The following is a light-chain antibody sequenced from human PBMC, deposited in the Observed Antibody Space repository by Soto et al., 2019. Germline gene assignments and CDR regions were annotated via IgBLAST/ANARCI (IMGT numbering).Light chain of an antibody. CDR3: SSYTTSHTHKIV. V-gene: IGLV2-14*01. CDR1: SSDVGGYNY. J-gene: IGLJ1*01. Sequence: QSALTQPASVSGSPGQSITISCTGTSSDVGGYNYVSWYQQHPGKAPKFMIYDVSNRPSGVSNRFSGSKSGNTASLTISGLQAEDEADYYCSSYTTSHTHKIVVGTGTQVNVL. CDR2: DVS.